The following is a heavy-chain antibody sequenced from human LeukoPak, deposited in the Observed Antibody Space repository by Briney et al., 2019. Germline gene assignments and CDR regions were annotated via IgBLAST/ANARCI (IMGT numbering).Heavy chain of an antibody. CDR1: GFTFSSYG. J-gene: IGHJ6*02. D-gene: IGHD6-19*01. CDR3: AGQYSSGWYDVGNYYYGMDV. V-gene: IGHV3-30*03. Sequence: QPGGSLRLSCAASGFTFSSYGMHWVRQAPGKGLEWVAVISYDGSNKYYADSVKGRFTISRDNSKNTLYLQMNSLRAEDTAVYYCAGQYSSGWYDVGNYYYGMDVWGQGTTVTVSS. CDR2: ISYDGSNK.